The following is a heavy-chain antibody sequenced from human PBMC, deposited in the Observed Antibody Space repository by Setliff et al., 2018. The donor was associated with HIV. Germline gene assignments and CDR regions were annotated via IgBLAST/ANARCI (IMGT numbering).Heavy chain of an antibody. CDR2: ISSSSSYI. V-gene: IGHV3-21*04. CDR1: GFTFKTDA. Sequence: GGSLRLSCAASGFTFKTDAMHWVRQAPGKGLEWVSSISSSSSYIYYADSVKGRFTISRDNAKNSLYLQMNSLRAEDTAMYYCAKSNANWFDLWGQGTLVTVSS. D-gene: IGHD2-8*01. J-gene: IGHJ5*02. CDR3: AKSNANWFDL.